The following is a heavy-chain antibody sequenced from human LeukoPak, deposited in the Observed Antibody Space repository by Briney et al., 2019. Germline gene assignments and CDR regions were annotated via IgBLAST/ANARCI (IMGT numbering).Heavy chain of an antibody. CDR2: ITNNGGNM. J-gene: IGHJ3*02. CDR3: ARGSRLGVVGRDAFDI. V-gene: IGHV3-11*04. D-gene: IGHD3-3*01. CDR1: GFTFSDHY. Sequence: GGSLRLSCAASGFTFSDHYMSWIRQAPGKGLEWVSYITNNGGNMFYSESVKGRFTISRDNAKKSLYVQMNSLRAEDTAVYYCARGSRLGVVGRDAFDIWGQGTMVTVSS.